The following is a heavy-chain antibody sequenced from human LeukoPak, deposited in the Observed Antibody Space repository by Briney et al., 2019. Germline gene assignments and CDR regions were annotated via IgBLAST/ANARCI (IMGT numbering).Heavy chain of an antibody. CDR2: IKQDGSEK. CDR1: GFTFSSYW. CDR3: GRGEYQLPGDD. J-gene: IGHJ4*02. Sequence: GGSLRLSCAASGFTFSSYWMSWVRQAPGKGLEWVANIKQDGSEKYYVDSVKGRFTISRDNAKNSLYFQINSLRAEDTGVYDCGRGEYQLPGDDWGQGTLVTVSS. V-gene: IGHV3-7*03. D-gene: IGHD2-2*01.